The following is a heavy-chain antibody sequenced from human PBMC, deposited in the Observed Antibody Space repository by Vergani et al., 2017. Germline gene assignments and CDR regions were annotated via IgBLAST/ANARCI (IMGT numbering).Heavy chain of an antibody. V-gene: IGHV1-69*18. Sequence: QVQLVQSGAEVKKPGSSVKVSCKASGGTFSSYAISWVRQAPGQGLEWMGRIIPIFGTANYAQKFQGRVTITADESKGTADMDLSSLRSEYTAVSYCAGDGHGGAGTVPPVYYSYGMDVWGQGTTVTVSS. J-gene: IGHJ6*02. CDR1: GGTFSSYA. CDR2: IIPIFGTA. CDR3: AGDGHGGAGTVPPVYYSYGMDV. D-gene: IGHD4-23*01.